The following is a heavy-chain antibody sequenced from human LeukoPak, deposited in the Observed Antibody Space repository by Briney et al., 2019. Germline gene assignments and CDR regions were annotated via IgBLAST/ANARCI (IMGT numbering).Heavy chain of an antibody. V-gene: IGHV3-9*01. Sequence: GRSLRFSCAASGFTFDDYAMHWVRQAPGKGLEWVSGISWNSGSIGYADSVKGPFTISRDNSKSTLYLQMSSLRAEDTAMYYCARGHYYSSGTIDWYFDLWGRGTLVTVSS. J-gene: IGHJ2*01. D-gene: IGHD3-10*01. CDR1: GFTFDDYA. CDR3: ARGHYYSSGTIDWYFDL. CDR2: ISWNSGSI.